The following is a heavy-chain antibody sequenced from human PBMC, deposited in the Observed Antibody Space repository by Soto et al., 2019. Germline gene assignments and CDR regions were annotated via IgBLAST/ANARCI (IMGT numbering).Heavy chain of an antibody. V-gene: IGHV4-59*01. CDR2: IYYSGST. CDR1: GCSISSYY. CDR3: ARSPSRTTNWFDP. D-gene: IGHD1-7*01. J-gene: IGHJ5*02. Sequence: PSETLSLTCTVSGCSISSYYWSWIRQPPGKGLEWIGYIYYSGSTNYNPSLKSRVTISVDTSKNQFSLKLSSVTAADTAVYYCARSPSRTTNWFDPWGQATLVTVAS.